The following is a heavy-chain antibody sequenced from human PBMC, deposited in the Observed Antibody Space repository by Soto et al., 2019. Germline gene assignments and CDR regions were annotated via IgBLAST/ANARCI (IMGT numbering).Heavy chain of an antibody. Sequence: EVQLVESGGGLVQPGGSLRLSCAVSGFTFSTYGMNWVRQAPGKGLEWVSYISSSGSTIYYADSVKGRFTISRDNAKNSLYLQLNGLRADDAAVYYCARGELAARWNWFDPWGQGTLVTVSS. CDR3: ARGELAARWNWFDP. V-gene: IGHV3-48*03. J-gene: IGHJ5*02. CDR2: ISSSGSTI. D-gene: IGHD6-6*01. CDR1: GFTFSTYG.